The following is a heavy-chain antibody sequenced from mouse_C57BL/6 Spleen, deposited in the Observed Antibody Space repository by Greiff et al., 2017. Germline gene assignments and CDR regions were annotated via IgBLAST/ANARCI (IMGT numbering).Heavy chain of an antibody. Sequence: EVKLVESGGGLVKPGGSLKLSCAASGFTFSDYGMHWVRQAPEKGLEWVAYISSGSSTIYYADTVKGRFTISRDNAKNTLFLQMTSLRSEDTAMYYCARPYYYGPAWLAYWGQGTLVTVSA. V-gene: IGHV5-17*01. CDR2: ISSGSSTI. CDR3: ARPYYYGPAWLAY. J-gene: IGHJ3*01. D-gene: IGHD1-1*01. CDR1: GFTFSDYG.